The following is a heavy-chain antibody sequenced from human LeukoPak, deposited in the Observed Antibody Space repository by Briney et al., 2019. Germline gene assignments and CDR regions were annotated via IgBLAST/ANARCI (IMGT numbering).Heavy chain of an antibody. Sequence: SETLSLTCAVYGGSFSGYYWSWIRQPAGKGLEWIGRIYTSGSTNYNPSLKSRVTMSVDTSKNQFSLKLSSVTAADTAVYYCARVVVPAAMSGAFDIWGQGTMVTVSS. CDR1: GGSFSGYY. CDR2: IYTSGST. CDR3: ARVVVPAAMSGAFDI. J-gene: IGHJ3*02. V-gene: IGHV4-59*10. D-gene: IGHD2-2*01.